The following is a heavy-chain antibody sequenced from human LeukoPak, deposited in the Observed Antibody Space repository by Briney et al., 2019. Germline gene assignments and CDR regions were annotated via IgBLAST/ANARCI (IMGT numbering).Heavy chain of an antibody. J-gene: IGHJ6*04. CDR1: GFTFSSYE. D-gene: IGHD3-10*02. V-gene: IGHV3-48*03. CDR2: ISSSGSII. Sequence: PGGSLRLSCAASGFTFSSYEMNWVGQAPGKGLEWVSYISSSGSIIYYADSVKGRFTISRDNAKNSLYLQMNSLRAEDTAVYYCAELGITMIGGVWGKGTTVTISS. CDR3: AELGITMIGGV.